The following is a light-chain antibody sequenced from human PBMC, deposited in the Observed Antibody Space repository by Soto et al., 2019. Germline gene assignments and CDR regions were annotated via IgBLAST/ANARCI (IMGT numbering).Light chain of an antibody. CDR1: QGVGSS. CDR3: LQYNRWPWT. V-gene: IGKV3-15*01. J-gene: IGKJ1*01. Sequence: EIVMTQSPDTLSVSPGERVILSCRASQGVGSSLVWYQQKPGQPPRLLIYAASTRATGIPVRFSGGGSGTEFTLTISSLQSEDFAVFYCLQYNRWPWTFGQGTKVQIK. CDR2: AAS.